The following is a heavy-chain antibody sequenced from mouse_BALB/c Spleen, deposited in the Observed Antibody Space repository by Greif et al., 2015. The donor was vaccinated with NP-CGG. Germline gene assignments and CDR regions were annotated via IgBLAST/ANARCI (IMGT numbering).Heavy chain of an antibody. V-gene: IGHV1-7*01. CDR2: INPSTGYT. Sequence: QVQLQQPGAELAKPGASGKMSCKASGYTFTSYWMHWVKQRPGQGLEWIGYINPSTGYTEYNQKFKDKATLTADKSSSTAYMQLSSLTSEDSAVYYCARGRDGDYRGQGTTLTVSS. CDR3: ARGRDGDY. J-gene: IGHJ2*01. CDR1: GYTFTSYW. D-gene: IGHD3-3*01.